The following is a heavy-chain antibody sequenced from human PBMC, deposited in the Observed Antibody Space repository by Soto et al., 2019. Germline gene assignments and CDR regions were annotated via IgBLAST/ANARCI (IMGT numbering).Heavy chain of an antibody. CDR2: ITPIFGTA. V-gene: IGHV1-69*13. CDR1: GGTFSSYA. J-gene: IGHJ6*02. Sequence: ASVKVSCKASGGTFSSYAISWVRQAPGQGLEWMGGITPIFGTANYAQKFQGRVTITADESTGTAYMELSSLRSEDTAVYYCARDVNNDNTAMVRAYYYYGMDVWGQGTTVTVSS. CDR3: ARDVNNDNTAMVRAYYYYGMDV. D-gene: IGHD5-18*01.